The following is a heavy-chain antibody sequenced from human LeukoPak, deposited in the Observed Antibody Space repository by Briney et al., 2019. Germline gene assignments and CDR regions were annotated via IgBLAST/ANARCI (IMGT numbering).Heavy chain of an antibody. Sequence: SETLSLTCTVSGGSISSGSYYWSWIRQPAGKGLEWIGRIYTSGSTNYNPSLKSRVTISVDTSKNQFSLKLSSVTPADTAVYYCARGNSIYVFDYWGQGTLVTVSS. CDR1: GGSISSGSYY. CDR3: ARGNSIYVFDY. CDR2: IYTSGST. V-gene: IGHV4-61*02. J-gene: IGHJ4*02. D-gene: IGHD4-11*01.